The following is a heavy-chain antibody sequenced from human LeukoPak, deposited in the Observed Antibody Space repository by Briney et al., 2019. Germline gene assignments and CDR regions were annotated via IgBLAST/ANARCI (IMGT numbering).Heavy chain of an antibody. J-gene: IGHJ4*02. CDR2: IWNDGSNK. Sequence: GGSLRLSCAASGFTFSSYGMHWVRHAPGKRLEGGSVIWNDGSNKYYADSVKGRFTISRDNSKNTLYLQMNSLRAEDTAVYYCAKDFTWAATAPSFDYWGQGTLVTVSS. V-gene: IGHV3-33*06. CDR3: AKDFTWAATAPSFDY. D-gene: IGHD2-21*02. CDR1: GFTFSSYG.